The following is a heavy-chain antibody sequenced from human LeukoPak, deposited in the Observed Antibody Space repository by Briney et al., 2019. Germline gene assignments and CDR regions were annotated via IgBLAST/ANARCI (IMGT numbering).Heavy chain of an antibody. CDR1: GGSIIGSTPY. D-gene: IGHD3-22*01. CDR3: ARGYDY. J-gene: IGHJ4*02. Sequence: SETLSLTCTVSGGSIIGSTPYWGWIRQPPGKGLDWIGIINYSGSTYYNPSLRSRVTISVDTSKNQFSLKLNSETASDTAVYYCARGYDYWGQGTLVTVSS. CDR2: INYSGST. V-gene: IGHV4-39*01.